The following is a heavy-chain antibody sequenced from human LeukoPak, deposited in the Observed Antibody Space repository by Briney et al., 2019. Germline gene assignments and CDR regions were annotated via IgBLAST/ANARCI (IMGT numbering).Heavy chain of an antibody. J-gene: IGHJ4*02. V-gene: IGHV3-30*04. CDR1: GLTFNNYA. D-gene: IGHD3-22*01. CDR2: ISSGGNDK. Sequence: GRSLRLSCVASGLTFNNYAMHWVRQAPGRGLECVAIISSGGNDKYYADSVKGRSTFSRDTSENTHFLQINNLRAEDTAVYFCAGGTYSSYCSGYFSGGLGCWGQGTLVTVSS. CDR3: AGGTYSSYCSGYFSGGLGC.